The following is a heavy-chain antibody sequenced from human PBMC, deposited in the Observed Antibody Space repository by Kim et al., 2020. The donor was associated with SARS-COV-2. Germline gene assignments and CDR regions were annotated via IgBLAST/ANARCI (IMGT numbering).Heavy chain of an antibody. CDR2: ISGSGGST. Sequence: GGSLRLSCAASGFTFSSYAMSWVRQAPGKGLEWVSAISGSGGSTYYADSVKGRFTISRDNSKNTLYLQMNSLRAEDTAVYYCAKDEPVRYFDWFNFYYFDYWGQGTLVTVSS. D-gene: IGHD3-9*01. CDR3: AKDEPVRYFDWFNFYYFDY. V-gene: IGHV3-23*01. CDR1: GFTFSSYA. J-gene: IGHJ4*02.